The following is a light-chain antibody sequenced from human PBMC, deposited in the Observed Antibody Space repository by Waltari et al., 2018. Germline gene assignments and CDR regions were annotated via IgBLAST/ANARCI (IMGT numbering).Light chain of an antibody. V-gene: IGKV3-20*01. CDR3: QQYDGIVVT. CDR1: QTVSTSA. CDR2: KTY. Sequence: RASQTVSTSALSWYQQKPGQAPRVLIYKTYNRATGIPDRFSGSGSGTDFTLTINRLAPEDFAMYYCQQYDGIVVTFGGGTKVEI. J-gene: IGKJ4*01.